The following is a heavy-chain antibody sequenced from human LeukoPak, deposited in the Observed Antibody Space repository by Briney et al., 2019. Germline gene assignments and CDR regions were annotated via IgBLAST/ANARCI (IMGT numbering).Heavy chain of an antibody. J-gene: IGHJ6*02. V-gene: IGHV3-23*01. CDR3: AKDLRSWYYDSRGYYFSYGMDV. CDR1: GFTFSSYA. CDR2: ISGSGGST. Sequence: GGSLRLSCAASGFTFSSYAMSWVRQAPGKGLEWVSAISGSGGSTYYADSVKGRFTISRDNSKNTLYLQMNSLRAEDTAVYYCAKDLRSWYYDSRGYYFSYGMDVWGQGTTVTVSS. D-gene: IGHD3-22*01.